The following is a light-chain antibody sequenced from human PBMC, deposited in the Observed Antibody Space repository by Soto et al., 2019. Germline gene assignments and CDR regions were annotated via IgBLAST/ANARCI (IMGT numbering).Light chain of an antibody. Sequence: DIQMTQSPASLSASVGDRVTITCRASQTISSYLNWYQQKAGAAPKLLIYSASTLQRGVPSSFSCSGFGTDYTLTISSLRPADFAAYYCQQTFRTPHTFCQGTKLDIK. CDR2: SAS. J-gene: IGKJ2*01. CDR3: QQTFRTPHT. V-gene: IGKV1-39*01. CDR1: QTISSY.